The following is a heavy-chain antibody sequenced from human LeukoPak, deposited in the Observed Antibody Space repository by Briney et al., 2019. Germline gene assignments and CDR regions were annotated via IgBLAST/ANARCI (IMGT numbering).Heavy chain of an antibody. CDR2: INHSRST. CDR1: GGSFSGYY. V-gene: IGHV4-34*01. D-gene: IGHD2-15*01. CDR3: ARGGDYCSGGSCYDPWYYFDY. Sequence: PSETLSLTCAVYGGSFSGYYWSWIRQPPGKGLEWIGEINHSRSTNYNPSLKSRVTISVDTSKNQFSLQLNSVTPEDTAVYYCARGGDYCSGGSCYDPWYYFDYWGQGTLVTVSS. J-gene: IGHJ4*02.